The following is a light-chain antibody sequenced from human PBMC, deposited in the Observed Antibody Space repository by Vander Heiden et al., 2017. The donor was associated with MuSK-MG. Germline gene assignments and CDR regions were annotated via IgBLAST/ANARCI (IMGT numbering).Light chain of an antibody. CDR1: QSVSNY. Sequence: EIVLTQSPTNLSLSPGERATLSCRASQSVSNYLAWYQQKPGQAPRLLIHDASNRATGIPARFSGSGSGTDFTLTISSLEPEDFAVYYCQQGSNWPLSTFDQGTRLEIK. V-gene: IGKV3-11*01. J-gene: IGKJ5*01. CDR3: QQGSNWPLST. CDR2: DAS.